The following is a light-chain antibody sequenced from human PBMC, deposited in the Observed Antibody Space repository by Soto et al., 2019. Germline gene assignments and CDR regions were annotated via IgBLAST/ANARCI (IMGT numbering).Light chain of an antibody. CDR3: YSYAGSNTWV. Sequence: QSALSQPASVSGSPGQSITISCTGTSSDVGNYNLVSWYQQDPGKAPKLMIYEGSKRPSGVSNRFSGSTPGNTASLTISGLQAEDEANYYCYSYAGSNTWVFGGGTKLTVL. J-gene: IGLJ3*02. V-gene: IGLV2-23*01. CDR2: EGS. CDR1: SSDVGNYNL.